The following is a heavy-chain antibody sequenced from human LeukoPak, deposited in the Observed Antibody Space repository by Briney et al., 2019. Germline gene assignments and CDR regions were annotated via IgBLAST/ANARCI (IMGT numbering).Heavy chain of an antibody. CDR1: GYTFTGYY. V-gene: IGHV1-2*02. CDR3: ARGFGRQQLVLYYYYGMDV. CDR2: INPNSGST. J-gene: IGHJ6*02. Sequence: ASVTVSCKASGYTFTGYYMHWVRQAPGQGLEWMGWINPNSGSTNYAQKFQGRVTMTRDTSISTAYMELSRLRSDDTAVYYCARGFGRQQLVLYYYYGMDVWGQGTTVTVSS. D-gene: IGHD6-13*01.